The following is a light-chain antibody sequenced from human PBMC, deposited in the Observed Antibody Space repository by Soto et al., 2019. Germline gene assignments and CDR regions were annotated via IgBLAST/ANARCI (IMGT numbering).Light chain of an antibody. V-gene: IGKV3-15*01. CDR2: GAS. Sequence: ERVMTESPATLSVSHGERASLSCRASQSVSTNLAWYQQKPAQAPRLLIYGASTRATGVPARFSGSGSGTDFTLTISCLQSEDFATYYCQQYYSYPRTFGQGTKV. CDR1: QSVSTN. J-gene: IGKJ1*01. CDR3: QQYYSYPRT.